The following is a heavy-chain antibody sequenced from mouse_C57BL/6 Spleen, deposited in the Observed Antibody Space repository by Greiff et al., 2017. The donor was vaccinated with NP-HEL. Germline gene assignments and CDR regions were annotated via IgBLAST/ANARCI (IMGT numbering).Heavy chain of an antibody. CDR3: ARGLRYAMDY. D-gene: IGHD2-2*01. CDR1: GFTFSDYG. CDR2: ISSGSSSI. V-gene: IGHV5-17*01. Sequence: EVKLMESGGGLVKPGGSLKLSCAASGFTFSDYGMHWVRQAPEKGLEWVAYISSGSSSIYYADTVKGRFTISRDNDKNTLFLQMTSLRSEDTAMYYCARGLRYAMDYWGQGTSVTVSS. J-gene: IGHJ4*01.